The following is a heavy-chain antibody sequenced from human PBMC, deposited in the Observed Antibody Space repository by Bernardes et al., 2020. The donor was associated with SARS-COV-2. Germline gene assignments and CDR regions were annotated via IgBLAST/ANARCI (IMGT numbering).Heavy chain of an antibody. D-gene: IGHD6-19*01. J-gene: IGHJ4*02. CDR2: ISINGDHT. V-gene: IGHV3-64D*06. Sequence: PGKGLEYVSAISINGDHTFYVDYVKGRFIISRDDSNDMLYLQMSSLRVEDTAIYFCVKGSVAVAGVDYWGQGTRVTVS. CDR3: VKGSVAVAGVDY.